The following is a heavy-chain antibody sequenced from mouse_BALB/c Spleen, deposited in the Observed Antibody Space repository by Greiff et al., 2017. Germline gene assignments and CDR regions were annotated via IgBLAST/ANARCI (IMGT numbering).Heavy chain of an antibody. Sequence: EVKVEESGGGLVQPGGSLKLSCAASGFTFSSYGMSWVRQTPDKRLELVATINSNGGSTYYPDSVKGRFTIPRDNAKNTLYLQMSSLKSEDTAMYYCARPYYRYDDGYFDYWGQGTTLTVSS. V-gene: IGHV5-6-3*01. CDR1: GFTFSSYG. J-gene: IGHJ2*01. CDR3: ARPYYRYDDGYFDY. CDR2: INSNGGST. D-gene: IGHD2-14*01.